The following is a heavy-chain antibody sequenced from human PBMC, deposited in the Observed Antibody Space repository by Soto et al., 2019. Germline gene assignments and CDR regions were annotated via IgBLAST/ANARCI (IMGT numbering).Heavy chain of an antibody. V-gene: IGHV1-3*01. CDR1: GYTFTGYA. CDR3: ARGYCSSTSCQYYFDF. D-gene: IGHD2-2*01. Sequence: AASVKVSCKASGYTFTGYAIHWVRQAPGQRLEWMGWINGGNGDTKYSQKFQGRVTISRDTSASTAYMELTSLGSEDTAVYHCARGYCSSTSCQYYFDFWGQGTLVTVSS. J-gene: IGHJ4*02. CDR2: INGGNGDT.